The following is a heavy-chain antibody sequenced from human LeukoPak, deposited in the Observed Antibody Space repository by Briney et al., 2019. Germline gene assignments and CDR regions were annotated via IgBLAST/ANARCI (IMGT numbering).Heavy chain of an antibody. V-gene: IGHV1-2*02. CDR3: ARGSPDYSNFHYMDV. CDR1: GYTFTGYY. Sequence: ASVKVSCKASGYTFTGYYMNWVRQAPGQGLEWMGWINPNSGGTNYARKFQGRVTMTRDTSTSTAYMDLSSLTSGDTAVYYCARGSPDYSNFHYMDVWGKGTTVTVSS. D-gene: IGHD4-11*01. CDR2: INPNSGGT. J-gene: IGHJ6*03.